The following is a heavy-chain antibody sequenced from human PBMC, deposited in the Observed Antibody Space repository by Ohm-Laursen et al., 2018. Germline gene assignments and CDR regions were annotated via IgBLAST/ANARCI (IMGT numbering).Heavy chain of an antibody. CDR2: IYYSGST. CDR3: ARAPVDTAMVIGY. D-gene: IGHD5-18*01. V-gene: IGHV4-31*03. Sequence: SETLSLTCTVSGGSISGGGYYWSWIRQHPGKGLEWIGYIYYSGSTYYNPSLKSRVTISVDTSKNQFSLKLSSVTAADTAVYYCARAPVDTAMVIGYWGQGTLVTVSS. J-gene: IGHJ4*02. CDR1: GGSISGGGYY.